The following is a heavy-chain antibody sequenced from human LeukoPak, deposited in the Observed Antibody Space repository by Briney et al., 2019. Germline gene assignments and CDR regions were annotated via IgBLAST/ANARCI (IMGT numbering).Heavy chain of an antibody. J-gene: IGHJ4*02. Sequence: KPSETLSLTCSVSGGSISRLYWSWIRQPPGKGLEWLGYIYYTGSTNYNPSLKSRVTMFVDMSKNQFSLRLSSVTAADTAVYYCARHRAYSSSSPFDYWGQGTLVTVSS. CDR3: ARHRAYSSSSPFDY. D-gene: IGHD6-6*01. CDR2: IYYTGST. CDR1: GGSISRLY. V-gene: IGHV4-59*08.